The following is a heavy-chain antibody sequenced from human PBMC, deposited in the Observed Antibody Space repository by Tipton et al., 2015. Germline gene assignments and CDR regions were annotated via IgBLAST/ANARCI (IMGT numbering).Heavy chain of an antibody. CDR2: VYSSGSA. Sequence: TLSLTCTVSGGSISNYDYYWTWIRQHPGEGLEWLGYVYSSGSAYYKPSLKNRMTISADTSKNQFSLKLTSVTAADTAVYYCARSVQGSTTTDAFDIWGQGTMVTVSS. CDR1: GGSISNYDYY. D-gene: IGHD5/OR15-5a*01. J-gene: IGHJ3*02. V-gene: IGHV4-31*03. CDR3: ARSVQGSTTTDAFDI.